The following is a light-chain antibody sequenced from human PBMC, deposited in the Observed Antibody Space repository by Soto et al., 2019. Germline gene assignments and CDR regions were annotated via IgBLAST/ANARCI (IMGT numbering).Light chain of an antibody. J-gene: IGKJ1*01. CDR2: AAS. V-gene: IGKV1-39*01. CDR3: QQSYSTPQT. CDR1: QPVTNY. Sequence: DIQMTQSPSSLSASVGDRVTITCRASQPVTNYLSWYQQKPGKAPTLLIYAASRLQSGVPSRFSGSGSGTDFTLTISSLQPEDFATYYCQQSYSTPQTFGQGTKVDIK.